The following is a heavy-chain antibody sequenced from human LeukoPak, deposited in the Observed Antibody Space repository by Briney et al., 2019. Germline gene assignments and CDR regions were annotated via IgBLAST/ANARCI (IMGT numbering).Heavy chain of an antibody. D-gene: IGHD1-26*01. CDR2: ISYDGSNK. J-gene: IGHJ4*02. Sequence: GSLRHSCAASGLTFRSYAMHLVRRAPARRLERVEVISYDGSNKYYADSVNGRFTISRDNSKNTLYLRMNSLRAEDTAVYYCARIPTLSSGSYERGHQSDYSGQGTLVTVSS. CDR1: GLTFRSYA. V-gene: IGHV3-30-3*01. CDR3: ARIPTLSSGSYERGHQSDY.